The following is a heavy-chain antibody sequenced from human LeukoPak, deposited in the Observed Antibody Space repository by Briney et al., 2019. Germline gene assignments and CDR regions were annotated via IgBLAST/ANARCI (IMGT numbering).Heavy chain of an antibody. J-gene: IGHJ5*02. Sequence: GGSLRLSCAASGFTFDDYAMHWVRQAPGKGLEWVSGISWNSGSIGYADSVKGRFTISRDNAKNSLYLQMNSLRAEDTALYYCAKGFSSGSYSLNWFDPWGQGTLVTVSS. CDR1: GFTFDDYA. D-gene: IGHD3-10*01. V-gene: IGHV3-9*01. CDR2: ISWNSGSI. CDR3: AKGFSSGSYSLNWFDP.